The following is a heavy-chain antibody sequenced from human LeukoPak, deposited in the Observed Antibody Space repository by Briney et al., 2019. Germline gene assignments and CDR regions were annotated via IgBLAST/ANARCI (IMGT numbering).Heavy chain of an antibody. CDR3: ALIVVVAALADY. Sequence: SETLSLTCTVSGGSISSYYWSWIRQPPGKGLEWIGYIYYSGSTNYNPSLKSRVTIPVDTSKNQFSLKLSSVTAADTAVYYCALIVVVAALADYWGQGTLVTASS. CDR1: GGSISSYY. V-gene: IGHV4-59*12. D-gene: IGHD2-15*01. J-gene: IGHJ4*02. CDR2: IYYSGST.